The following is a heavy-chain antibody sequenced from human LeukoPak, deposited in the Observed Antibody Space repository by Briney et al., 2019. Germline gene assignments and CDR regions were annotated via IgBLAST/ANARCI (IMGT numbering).Heavy chain of an antibody. J-gene: IGHJ4*02. Sequence: SVKVSCKASGGTFSSYAISWVRQAPGQGLEWMGGIVPIFGTANYAQKFQGRVAITADESTSTAYMELSSLRSEDTAVYYCASGYSYGPHYSLDFDYWGQGTLVTVSS. CDR3: ASGYSYGPHYSLDFDY. CDR1: GGTFSSYA. D-gene: IGHD5-18*01. CDR2: IVPIFGTA. V-gene: IGHV1-69*13.